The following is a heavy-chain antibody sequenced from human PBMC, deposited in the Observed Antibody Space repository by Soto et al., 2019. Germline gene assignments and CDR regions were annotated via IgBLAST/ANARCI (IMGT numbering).Heavy chain of an antibody. Sequence: ASVKVSCNPSGGTFSSYAISWVRQAPGQGLEWMGGIIPIFGTANYAQKFQGRVTITADESTSTAYLELSSLRSEDTAVYYCARAPEMATTHYDYWGQVPLVTVCS. V-gene: IGHV1-69*13. CDR1: GGTFSSYA. D-gene: IGHD5-12*01. CDR3: ARAPEMATTHYDY. J-gene: IGHJ4*02. CDR2: IIPIFGTA.